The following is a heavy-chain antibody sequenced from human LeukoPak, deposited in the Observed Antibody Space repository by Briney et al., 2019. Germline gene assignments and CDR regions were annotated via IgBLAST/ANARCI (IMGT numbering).Heavy chain of an antibody. V-gene: IGHV1-18*01. CDR1: GYTFTSYG. CDR2: ISAYNGNT. Sequence: GASVKVSCKASGYTFTSYGISWVRQAPGQGLEWMGWISAYNGNTNYVQNLQGRVTMTTDTSTSTAYMELRSLRSDDTAVYYCARDSRDIVATITSTGNFDYWGQGTLVTVSS. J-gene: IGHJ4*02. D-gene: IGHD5-12*01. CDR3: ARDSRDIVATITSTGNFDY.